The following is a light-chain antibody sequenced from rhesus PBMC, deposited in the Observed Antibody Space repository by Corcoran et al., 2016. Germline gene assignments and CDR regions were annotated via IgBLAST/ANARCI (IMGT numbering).Light chain of an antibody. J-gene: IGLJ1*01. CDR1: TSNIGSNT. Sequence: QSALTQPPSVSKSLGQSVTISCSGSTSNIGSNTVSWFQQLPETAPKLLIYYNARRASGVSERFSGSKSGTSASLAISGLQTEDEADDYCAVWDDRLSGYIFGAGTRLTV. CDR3: AVWDDRLSGYI. V-gene: IGLV1-60*01. CDR2: YNA.